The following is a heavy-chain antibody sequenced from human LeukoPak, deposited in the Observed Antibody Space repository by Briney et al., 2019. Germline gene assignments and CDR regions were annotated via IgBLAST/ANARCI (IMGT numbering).Heavy chain of an antibody. CDR2: ISSSSSTI. CDR1: GFTFSSYS. Sequence: GGSLRLSCAASGFTFSSYSMNWFRQAPGKGLEWVSYISSSSSTIYYADSVKGRFTISRDNAKNSLYLQMNSLRAEDTAEYYCARRARGGCVPSNYYYYYYMDVWGKGTTVTVSS. CDR3: ARRARGGCVPSNYYYYYYMDV. V-gene: IGHV3-48*04. J-gene: IGHJ6*03. D-gene: IGHD6-19*01.